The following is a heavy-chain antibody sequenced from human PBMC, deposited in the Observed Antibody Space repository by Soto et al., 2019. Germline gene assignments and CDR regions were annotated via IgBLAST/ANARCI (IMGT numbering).Heavy chain of an antibody. CDR3: ARLSSGWTAFDY. V-gene: IGHV3-53*01. D-gene: IGHD6-19*01. CDR1: GFTVSSNY. Sequence: GGSLRLSCAASGFTVSSNYMSWVRQAPGKGLEWVSVIYSGGSTYYADSVKGRFTISRDNSKNTLYLQMNSLRAEDTAVYYCARLSSGWTAFDYWGQGTRVTVSS. J-gene: IGHJ4*02. CDR2: IYSGGST.